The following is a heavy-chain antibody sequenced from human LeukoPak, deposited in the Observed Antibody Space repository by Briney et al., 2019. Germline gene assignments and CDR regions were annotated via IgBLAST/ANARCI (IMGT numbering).Heavy chain of an antibody. CDR1: GDSISSGSDW. V-gene: IGHV4-61*02. CDR2: MYTGDST. CDR3: ARGAYYDSSGYSPRLDY. D-gene: IGHD3-22*01. Sequence: SETQSLTCTVSGDSISSGSDWWTWLRQPADRGLQWFGRMYTGDSTHYNTSLRSRVTISVATSRNQFSLKLSSVTAADTAVYYCARGAYYDSSGYSPRLDYWGQGTLVTVSS. J-gene: IGHJ4*02.